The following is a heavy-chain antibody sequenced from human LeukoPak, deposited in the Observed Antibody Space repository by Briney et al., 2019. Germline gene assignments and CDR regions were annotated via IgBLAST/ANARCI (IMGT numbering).Heavy chain of an antibody. Sequence: GGSLRLSCAASGFTFSSYAMSWVRQAPGKGLEWVSSISGSDGTTYYADSVKGRFTISRDNSKYTLSLQMNSLRVEDTAVYYCAKEGGLRSSWSFDFWGQGILVIVSS. J-gene: IGHJ4*02. CDR2: ISGSDGTT. CDR1: GFTFSSYA. V-gene: IGHV3-23*01. CDR3: AKEGGLRSSWSFDF. D-gene: IGHD6-13*01.